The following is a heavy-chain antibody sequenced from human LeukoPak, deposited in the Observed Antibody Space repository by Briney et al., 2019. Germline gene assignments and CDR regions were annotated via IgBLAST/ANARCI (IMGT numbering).Heavy chain of an antibody. CDR2: VTGSGGST. J-gene: IGHJ4*02. V-gene: IGHV3-23*01. D-gene: IGHD7-27*01. Sequence: GGSLRLSCAASGFTFGSIAMSWVRPAPGKGLEWVSTVTGSGGSTYYTDSVKGRFTISRDNSKDTLSLQMNSLRAEDTAVYYCAKHAAIWGSHIDDWGQGTLVTVSS. CDR1: GFTFGSIA. CDR3: AKHAAIWGSHIDD.